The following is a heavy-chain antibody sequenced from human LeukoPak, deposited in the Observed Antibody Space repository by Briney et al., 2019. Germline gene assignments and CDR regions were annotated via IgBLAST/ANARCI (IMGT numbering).Heavy chain of an antibody. CDR3: ARAGTGTYYYLDV. Sequence: GGSLRLSCAASGFTFSSYSMNWVRQAPGKGLEWVSHTSSSSTTIYYADSVKGRFTISRDNDKNSLYLQMSSLRAEDTAVYYCARAGTGTYYYLDVWGKGTTVTVSS. J-gene: IGHJ6*03. D-gene: IGHD1-14*01. CDR2: TSSSSTTI. CDR1: GFTFSSYS. V-gene: IGHV3-48*01.